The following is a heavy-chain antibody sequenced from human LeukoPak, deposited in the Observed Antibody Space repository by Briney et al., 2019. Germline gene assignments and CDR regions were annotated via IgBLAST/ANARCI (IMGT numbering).Heavy chain of an antibody. CDR1: GGSFSGYY. J-gene: IGHJ4*02. Sequence: SETLSLTCAVYGGSFSGYYWSWIRQPPGKGLEWIGEINHNGSTNYDPSLKSRVTISVDTSKNQFSLKLSSVTAADTAVYYCARDTGSSCDYWGQGTLVTVSS. CDR3: ARDTGSSCDY. D-gene: IGHD2-15*01. CDR2: INHNGST. V-gene: IGHV4-34*01.